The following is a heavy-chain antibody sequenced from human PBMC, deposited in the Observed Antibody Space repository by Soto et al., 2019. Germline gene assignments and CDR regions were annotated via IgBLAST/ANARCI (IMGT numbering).Heavy chain of an antibody. CDR1: GYSFTSYW. J-gene: IGHJ6*02. D-gene: IGHD4-17*01. Sequence: GESLKISCKGSGYSFTSYWISWVRQMPGKGLEWMGRIDPSDSYTNYSPSFQGHVTISADKYISTAYLQWSSLKASDTAMYYCARLRRVRGFYGDYYYYGMDVWGQGTTVTVSS. V-gene: IGHV5-10-1*01. CDR2: IDPSDSYT. CDR3: ARLRRVRGFYGDYYYYGMDV.